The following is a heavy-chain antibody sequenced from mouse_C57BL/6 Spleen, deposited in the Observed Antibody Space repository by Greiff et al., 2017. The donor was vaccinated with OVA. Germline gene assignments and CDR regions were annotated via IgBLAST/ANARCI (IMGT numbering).Heavy chain of an antibody. CDR2: ISNSASGYTT. CDR1: GFTFTDYY. J-gene: IGHJ2*01. V-gene: IGHV7-3*01. Sequence: EVHLVQSGGGLVQPGGSLSLSCAASGFTFTDYYMRWVRQPPGKALEWMGFISNSASGYTTEYSVSVKGRFTISSANSQRILYLQMNALGAEDSATYYCAKYGTGSFDYWGQGTTLTVSS. D-gene: IGHD2-2*01. CDR3: AKYGTGSFDY.